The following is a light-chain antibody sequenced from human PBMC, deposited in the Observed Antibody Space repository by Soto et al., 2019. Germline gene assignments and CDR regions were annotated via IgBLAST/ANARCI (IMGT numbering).Light chain of an antibody. Sequence: QSALTQPASVSGSPGQSLSISCTGASSDVGRYNLVSWYQQHPGKAPKLIIYEVAKRPSGVSHRFSGSRSGNTASLTISGLQAEDDADYYCCSYAGSDYVFGTGTKVTVL. CDR3: CSYAGSDYV. J-gene: IGLJ1*01. CDR1: SSDVGRYNL. CDR2: EVA. V-gene: IGLV2-23*02.